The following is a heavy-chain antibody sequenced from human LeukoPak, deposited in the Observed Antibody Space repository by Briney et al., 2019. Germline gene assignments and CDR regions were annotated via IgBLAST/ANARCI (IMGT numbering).Heavy chain of an antibody. CDR1: GFTFSSYA. J-gene: IGHJ4*02. V-gene: IGHV3-23*01. Sequence: GGSLRLSCAASGFTFSSYAMNWVRQAPGKGLEWVSRICANGGEKHYADSVKGRFTISRDNSKNTLYLQINNPRVEETAVYYCAKRYYDFPLDYWGQGTLVTVSS. D-gene: IGHD3-3*01. CDR2: ICANGGEK. CDR3: AKRYYDFPLDY.